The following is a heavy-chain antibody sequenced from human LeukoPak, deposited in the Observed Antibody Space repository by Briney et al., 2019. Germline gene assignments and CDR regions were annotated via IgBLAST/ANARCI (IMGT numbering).Heavy chain of an antibody. Sequence: PSETLSLTCTVSGGSISSYYWSWIRQPPGKGLEWIGYIYYSGGTNYNPSLKSRVTISVDTSKNQFSLKLSSVTAADTAVYYCARLNLWFGELPNPHFDYWGQGTLVTVSS. CDR3: ARLNLWFGELPNPHFDY. CDR2: IYYSGGT. J-gene: IGHJ4*02. CDR1: GGSISSYY. D-gene: IGHD3-10*01. V-gene: IGHV4-59*01.